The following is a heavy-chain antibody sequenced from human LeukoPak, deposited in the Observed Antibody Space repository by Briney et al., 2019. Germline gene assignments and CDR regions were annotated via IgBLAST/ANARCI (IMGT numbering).Heavy chain of an antibody. D-gene: IGHD3-10*01. CDR2: IKQDGSEK. CDR3: ARSRFGELLAYYYMDV. V-gene: IGHV3-7*01. CDR1: GFTFSSYW. J-gene: IGHJ6*03. Sequence: GGSLRLSCAASGFTFSSYWMSWVRQAPGKGLEWVANIKQDGSEKYYVDSVKGRFTISRDNAKNSLYLKMNSLRAEDTAVYYRARSRFGELLAYYYMDVWGKGTTVTVSS.